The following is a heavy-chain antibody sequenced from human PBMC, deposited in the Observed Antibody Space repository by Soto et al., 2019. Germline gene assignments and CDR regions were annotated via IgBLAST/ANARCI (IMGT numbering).Heavy chain of an antibody. D-gene: IGHD2-2*01. CDR3: ARVSLECSSTSCYRFYYYYYMDV. CDR2: INHSGST. CDR1: GGSFSGYY. J-gene: IGHJ6*03. V-gene: IGHV4-34*01. Sequence: QVQLQQWGAGLLKPSETLSLTCAVYGGSFSGYYWSWIRQPPGKGLEWIGEINHSGSTNYNPSPKSRVTISVDTSKNQFSLKLSSVTAADTAVYYCARVSLECSSTSCYRFYYYYYMDVWGKGTTVTVSS.